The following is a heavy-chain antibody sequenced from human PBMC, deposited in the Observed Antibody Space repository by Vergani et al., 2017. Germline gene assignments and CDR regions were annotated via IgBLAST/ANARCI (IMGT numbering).Heavy chain of an antibody. Sequence: QVRLQESGPGLVKPSETLSLTCSVSGGSMSGYYWSWIRQPPGKEREWIGYWYHSGSTNYNPPLETRVTISGDTSKNQFSLKLNSVTAADTAVYYCGRVADFYGLGSRLLDLWGQGILVTVSS. CDR1: GGSMSGYY. CDR3: GRVADFYGLGSRLLDL. J-gene: IGHJ5*02. CDR2: WYHSGST. D-gene: IGHD3-10*01. V-gene: IGHV4-59*01.